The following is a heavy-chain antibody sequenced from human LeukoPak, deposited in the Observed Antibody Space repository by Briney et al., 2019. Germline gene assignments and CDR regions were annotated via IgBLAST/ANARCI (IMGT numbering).Heavy chain of an antibody. V-gene: IGHV4-61*08. D-gene: IGHD3-22*01. Sequence: PSQTLSLTCTVSGGSISSGGYYWSWIRQHPGKGLEWIGYIHYSGSTNYNPSLKSRVTISLDTSKNQFSLKLSSVTAADTAVYYCARAGCYYDSSGFRWFDPWGQGTLVTVSS. J-gene: IGHJ5*02. CDR1: GGSISSGGYY. CDR3: ARAGCYYDSSGFRWFDP. CDR2: IHYSGST.